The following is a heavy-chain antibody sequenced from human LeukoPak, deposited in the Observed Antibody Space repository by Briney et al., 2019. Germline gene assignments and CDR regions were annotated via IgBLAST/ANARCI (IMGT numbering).Heavy chain of an antibody. CDR2: INPSGGST. D-gene: IGHD3-9*01. V-gene: IGHV1-46*01. J-gene: IGHJ4*02. CDR1: GYTFTSYY. Sequence: ASVKVSCKASGYTFTSYYMHWVRQAPGQGLEWMGIINPSGGSTSYAQKFQGRVTMTRDTSTNTVYMELSSLRSEDTAVYYCARCAEPSYDILTGYSRFDYWGQGTLVTVSS. CDR3: ARCAEPSYDILTGYSRFDY.